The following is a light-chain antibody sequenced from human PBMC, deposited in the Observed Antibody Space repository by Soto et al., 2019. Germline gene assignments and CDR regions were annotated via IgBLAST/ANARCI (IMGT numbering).Light chain of an antibody. Sequence: QSVLTQPPSRSGTPGQTVTIACSGSSSNVGSFTVNWYQQLPGMAPKLLIYSNNQRSSGVPDRFSGSKSGTSASLAISGLRSEDEADYYCSVWDDTVGVSGLYVFGSGTKLTVL. CDR2: SNN. CDR1: SSNVGSFT. J-gene: IGLJ1*01. CDR3: SVWDDTVGVSGLYV. V-gene: IGLV1-44*01.